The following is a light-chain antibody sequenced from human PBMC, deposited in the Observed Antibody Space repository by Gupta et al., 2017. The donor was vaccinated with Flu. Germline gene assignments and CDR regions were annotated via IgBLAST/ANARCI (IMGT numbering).Light chain of an antibody. Sequence: QSVLTQPPSVSGAPVQRVTLSCPGSSSNIGTGYDVHWYQLLPGTAPKVLIYGNNKRPSGVPDRFSGSKSGTSASLAITGLQAEDEADYYCQSYDSSLSGYVVFGGGTKLTVL. CDR3: QSYDSSLSGYVV. V-gene: IGLV1-40*01. CDR1: SSNIGTGYD. CDR2: GNN. J-gene: IGLJ2*01.